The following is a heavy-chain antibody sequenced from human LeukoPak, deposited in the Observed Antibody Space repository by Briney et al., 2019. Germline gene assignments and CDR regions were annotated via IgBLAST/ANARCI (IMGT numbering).Heavy chain of an antibody. CDR3: AKGGTRAFDY. J-gene: IGHJ4*02. CDR2: ISGSGGST. CDR1: GFTFSSYA. V-gene: IGHV3-23*01. D-gene: IGHD1-14*01. Sequence: GGSLRLSCAPSGFTFSSYAMSWVRQPPAKGLEWVPAISGSGGSTYYADSVKGRFTISRDNSKNTLYLQMNSLRAEDTAVYYCAKGGTRAFDYWGQGTLVTVSS.